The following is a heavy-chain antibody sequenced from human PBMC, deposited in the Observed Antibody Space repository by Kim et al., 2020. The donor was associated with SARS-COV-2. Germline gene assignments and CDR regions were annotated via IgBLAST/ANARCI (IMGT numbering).Heavy chain of an antibody. V-gene: IGHV7-4-1*02. D-gene: IGHD3-16*02. CDR3: ARVIWGTYRYTDY. Sequence: ASVKVPCKASGYTFTNNAISWVRQAPGQGLEGMGWINTDTGNPTYAQAFTRRFVFSVVTTVTTAYLQISSLEAEDTALYYCARVIWGTYRYTDYWGQGTL. CDR1: GYTFTNNA. J-gene: IGHJ4*02. CDR2: INTDTGNP.